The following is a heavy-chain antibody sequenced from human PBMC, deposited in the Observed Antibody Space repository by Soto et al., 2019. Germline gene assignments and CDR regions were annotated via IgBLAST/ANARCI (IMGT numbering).Heavy chain of an antibody. CDR1: GYTFTSYD. CDR3: ASTRWGGYSYGGGGDY. V-gene: IGHV1-8*01. J-gene: IGHJ4*02. CDR2: MNPNSGNT. Sequence: QVQLVQSGAEVKKPGASVKVSCKASGYTFTSYDINWVRQATGQGLEWMGWMNPNSGNTGYAQKFQGRVTMTRNTSISTAYMELSSLRSEDTAVYYCASTRWGGYSYGGGGDYWGQGTLVTVSS. D-gene: IGHD5-18*01.